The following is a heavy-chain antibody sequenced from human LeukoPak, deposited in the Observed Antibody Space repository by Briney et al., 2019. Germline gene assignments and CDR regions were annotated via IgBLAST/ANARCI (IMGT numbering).Heavy chain of an antibody. CDR2: LYSAGNT. CDR3: ARAREYLAIDY. J-gene: IGHJ4*02. Sequence: GGSLRLSCTASGFTVSSNYMNWVRQAPGKGLEWVSVLYSAGNTFYADSVKGRFTISRDNSKNTLYLQMNSLRPEDTAVYYCARAREYLAIDYWGQGTLVTVSS. D-gene: IGHD2/OR15-2a*01. CDR1: GFTVSSNY. V-gene: IGHV3-66*02.